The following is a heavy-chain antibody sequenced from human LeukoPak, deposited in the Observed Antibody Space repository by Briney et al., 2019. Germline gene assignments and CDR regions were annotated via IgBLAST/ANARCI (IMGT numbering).Heavy chain of an antibody. V-gene: IGHV1-18*04. CDR2: ISAYNGNT. D-gene: IGHD1-26*01. J-gene: IGHJ3*02. CDR1: GYSFTSYW. CDR3: AGGIVGAPYDAFDI. Sequence: GESLKISCKGSGYSFTSYWISWVRQAPGQGLEWMGWISAYNGNTNYAQKLQGRVTMTTDTSTSTAYMELRSLRSDDTAVYYCAGGIVGAPYDAFDIWGQGTMVTVSS.